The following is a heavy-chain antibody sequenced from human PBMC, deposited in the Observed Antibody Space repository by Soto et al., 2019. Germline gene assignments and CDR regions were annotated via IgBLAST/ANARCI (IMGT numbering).Heavy chain of an antibody. CDR3: AKRNPSYCGGDSYADAFDI. Sequence: VGSLRLSCAASGFTFSSYAMSWVRQAPGKGLEWVSAISGSGGSTYYADSVKGRFTISRDNSKNTLYLQMNSLRAEDTAVYYCAKRNPSYCGGDSYADAFDIWGQGTMVTVSS. D-gene: IGHD2-21*02. J-gene: IGHJ3*02. CDR1: GFTFSSYA. V-gene: IGHV3-23*01. CDR2: ISGSGGST.